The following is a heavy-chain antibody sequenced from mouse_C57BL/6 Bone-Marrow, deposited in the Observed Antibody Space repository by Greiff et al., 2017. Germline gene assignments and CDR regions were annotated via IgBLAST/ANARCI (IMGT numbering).Heavy chain of an antibody. D-gene: IGHD1-1*01. CDR3: ARQFITTVVEYFDV. CDR1: GYTFTDYY. J-gene: IGHJ1*03. CDR2: IFPGSGST. Sequence: VKLMESGPELVKPGASVKISCKASGYTFTDYYINWVKQRPGQGLEWIGWIFPGSGSTYYNEKFKGKATLTVDKSSSTAYMLLSSLTSEDSAVYFCARQFITTVVEYFDVWGTGTTVTVSS. V-gene: IGHV1-75*01.